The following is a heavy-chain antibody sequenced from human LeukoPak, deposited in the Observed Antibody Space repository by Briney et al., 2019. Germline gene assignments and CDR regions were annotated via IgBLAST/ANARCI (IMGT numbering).Heavy chain of an antibody. Sequence: SGGSLRLSCAASGFTFDDYAMHWVRQAPGKGLEWVSGISWNSGSIGYADSVKGRFTISRDNAKNSLYLQMNSLRAEDTALYYCAKDMGSSWRDDAFDIWGQGTMVTVSS. J-gene: IGHJ3*02. V-gene: IGHV3-9*01. CDR2: ISWNSGSI. CDR3: AKDMGSSWRDDAFDI. D-gene: IGHD6-13*01. CDR1: GFTFDDYA.